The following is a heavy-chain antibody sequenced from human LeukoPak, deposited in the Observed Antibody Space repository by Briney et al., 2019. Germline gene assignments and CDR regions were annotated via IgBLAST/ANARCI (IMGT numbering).Heavy chain of an antibody. CDR1: RFTFSDYY. Sequence: GGSLRLSCAASRFTFSDYYMTWVRQAPGRGLEWVANIKEDGSEKNYVDSVKGRFTISRDNAKNSVYLLLNSLTPEDTAVYYCARDLRAGGTWSYGVYFDLWGRGTLVTVSS. D-gene: IGHD4-17*01. CDR3: ARDLRAGGTWSYGVYFDL. CDR2: IKEDGSEK. V-gene: IGHV3-7*01. J-gene: IGHJ2*01.